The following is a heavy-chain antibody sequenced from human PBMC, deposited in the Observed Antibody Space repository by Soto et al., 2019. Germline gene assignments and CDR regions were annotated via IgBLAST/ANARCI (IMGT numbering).Heavy chain of an antibody. D-gene: IGHD3-3*01. CDR2: ISAYNGNT. V-gene: IGHV1-18*04. CDR3: ARDGEGLRFLEWLSSTRYYGMDV. CDR1: GYTFTSYG. J-gene: IGHJ6*02. Sequence: WASVKVSCKASGYTFTSYGISWVRQAPGQGLEWMGWISAYNGNTNYAQKLQGRVTMTTDTSTSTAYMELRSLRSDDTAVYYCARDGEGLRFLEWLSSTRYYGMDVWGQGTTVTVSS.